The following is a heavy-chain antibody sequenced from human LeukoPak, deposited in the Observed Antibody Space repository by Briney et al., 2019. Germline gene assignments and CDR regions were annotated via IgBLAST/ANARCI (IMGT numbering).Heavy chain of an antibody. CDR3: ARSILLWFGELLYFDY. CDR1: GYTFTSYG. V-gene: IGHV1-18*01. Sequence: RASVKASCKASGYTFTSYGISWVRQAPGQGLERMGWISAYNGNINYAQKLQGRVTMTTDTSTSTAYMELRSLRSDDTAVYYCARSILLWFGELLYFDYWGQGTLVTVSS. D-gene: IGHD3-10*01. CDR2: ISAYNGNI. J-gene: IGHJ4*02.